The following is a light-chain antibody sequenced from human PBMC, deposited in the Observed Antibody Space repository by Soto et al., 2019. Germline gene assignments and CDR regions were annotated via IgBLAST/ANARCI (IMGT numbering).Light chain of an antibody. Sequence: EIVLTQSPGTLSLSPGERATLSCRASQSINNRYLARYQQKPGQAPRLLIYAASSRATGIPDRFSGSGSGTDFTLTISRLEPEHFAVYYCQQFGSSPGFTFGPGTKVDIK. CDR2: AAS. CDR1: QSINNRY. V-gene: IGKV3-20*01. CDR3: QQFGSSPGFT. J-gene: IGKJ3*01.